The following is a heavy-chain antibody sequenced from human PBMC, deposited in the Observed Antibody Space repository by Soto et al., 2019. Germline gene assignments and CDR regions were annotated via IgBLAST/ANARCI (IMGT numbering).Heavy chain of an antibody. CDR2: IYYSGST. V-gene: IGHV4-31*03. CDR1: GGSISSGGYY. J-gene: IGHJ6*02. CDR3: ARATLGYYGMDV. Sequence: PSETLSLTCTVSGGSISSGGYYWSWIRQHPGKGLEWIGYIYYSGSTYYNPSLKSRVTISVDTSKNQFSLKLSSVTAADTAVYYCARATLGYYGMDVWGQGTTVTVSS.